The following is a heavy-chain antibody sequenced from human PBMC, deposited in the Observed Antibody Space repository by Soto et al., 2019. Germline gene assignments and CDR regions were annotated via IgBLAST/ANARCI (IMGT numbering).Heavy chain of an antibody. Sequence: QVQLVESGGGVVQPGRSLRLSCADSGFTFSSYGMHWVRQAPGKGLEWVAVISYDGSNQYYADSVKGRFTISIDNSKNTLYLQMNSLRAEDTAVYYCAKDLRQWLVGGYGMDVWGQGTTVTVAS. CDR2: ISYDGSNQ. CDR1: GFTFSSYG. V-gene: IGHV3-30*18. CDR3: AKDLRQWLVGGYGMDV. D-gene: IGHD6-19*01. J-gene: IGHJ6*02.